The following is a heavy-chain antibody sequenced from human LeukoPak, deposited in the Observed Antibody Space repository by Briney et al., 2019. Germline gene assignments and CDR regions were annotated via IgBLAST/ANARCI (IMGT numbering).Heavy chain of an antibody. CDR3: VRGLPDYYGSGSYYHPDYYYMDV. Sequence: GESLEISCKGSGYSFTSYWIGWVRQMPGKGLEWMGIIYPGDSDTRYSPSFQGQVTISADKSISTAYLQWSSLKASDTAMYYCVRGLPDYYGSGSYYHPDYYYMDVWGKGTTVTISS. CDR1: GYSFTSYW. D-gene: IGHD3-10*01. J-gene: IGHJ6*03. V-gene: IGHV5-51*01. CDR2: IYPGDSDT.